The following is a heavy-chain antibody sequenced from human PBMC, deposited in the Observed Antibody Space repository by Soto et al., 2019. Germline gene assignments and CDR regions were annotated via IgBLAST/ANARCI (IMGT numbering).Heavy chain of an antibody. Sequence: ASVKVSCKASGYTFTSYGISWVRQAPGQGLEWMGWISAYNGNTNYAQKLQGRVTMTTDTSTSTAYMELRSLRSDDTAVYYCARKVGGIAARPGSLDYWGQGTLVTVSS. D-gene: IGHD6-6*01. CDR3: ARKVGGIAARPGSLDY. CDR2: ISAYNGNT. J-gene: IGHJ4*02. V-gene: IGHV1-18*01. CDR1: GYTFTSYG.